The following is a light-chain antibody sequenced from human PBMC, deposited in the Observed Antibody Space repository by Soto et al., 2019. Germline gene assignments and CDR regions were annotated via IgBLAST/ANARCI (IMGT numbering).Light chain of an antibody. J-gene: IGLJ1*01. CDR2: RNN. CDR3: AAWDDSLSGYV. CDR1: SSNIGSNY. V-gene: IGLV1-47*01. Sequence: QSVLTQPPSAYGTPGRRVTISCSGSSSNIGSNYVYWYQQLPGTAPKLLIYRNNQRPSGVPDRFSGSKSGTSASLAISGLRSEDEADYYCAAWDDSLSGYVFGTGTKVTVL.